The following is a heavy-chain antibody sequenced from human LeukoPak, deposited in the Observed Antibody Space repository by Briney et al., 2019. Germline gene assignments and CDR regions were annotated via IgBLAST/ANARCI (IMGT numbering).Heavy chain of an antibody. Sequence: ASVKVSCKAPGYTFTSYDINWVRQATGQGLEWMGWMNPNSGNTGYAQNFQGRVTMTRNNSISTAYIARSSLISAAPAGFYCPGAEERSHDWSQATLATVPS. CDR3: PGAEERSHD. J-gene: IGHJ4*02. CDR2: MNPNSGNT. CDR1: GYTFTSYD. V-gene: IGHV1-8*01.